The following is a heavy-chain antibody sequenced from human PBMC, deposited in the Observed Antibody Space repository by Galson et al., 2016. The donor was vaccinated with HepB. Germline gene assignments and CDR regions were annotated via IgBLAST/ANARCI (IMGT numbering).Heavy chain of an antibody. CDR3: ARYQQWHRDGMDV. J-gene: IGHJ6*02. V-gene: IGHV1-2*04. D-gene: IGHD6-19*01. CDR2: MNPNSGGT. CDR1: GYTFTGYY. Sequence: SVKVSCKASGYTFTGYYMHWVRQAPGQGLEWMGWMNPNSGGTNYAQKFQGWVTMTRDTSISTAYMELSRLRSDDTAVYYCARYQQWHRDGMDVWGQGTTVTVSS.